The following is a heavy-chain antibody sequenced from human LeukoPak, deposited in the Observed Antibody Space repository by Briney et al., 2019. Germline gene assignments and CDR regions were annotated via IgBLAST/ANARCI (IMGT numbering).Heavy chain of an antibody. CDR2: ISGSGDNT. CDR1: GFTFSSYA. Sequence: GGSLRLSCAASGFTFSSYAMSWVRQAPGKGLEWVSGISGSGDNTYYADSVKGRFTISRDNSKNTLYVQVNSLGTEDTAVYYCATPLDYYDTSDSHQGGDWGQGTLVTVSS. CDR3: ATPLDYYDTSDSHQGGD. J-gene: IGHJ4*02. V-gene: IGHV3-23*01. D-gene: IGHD3-22*01.